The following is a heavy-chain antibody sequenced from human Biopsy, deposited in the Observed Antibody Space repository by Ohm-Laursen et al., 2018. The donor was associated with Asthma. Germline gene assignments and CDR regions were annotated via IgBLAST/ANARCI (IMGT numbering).Heavy chain of an antibody. D-gene: IGHD1-26*01. CDR1: GFTFDDYA. CDR2: ISWNSGSI. CDR3: AKGEWELLEANFDY. Sequence: SLRLSCAASGFTFDDYAVHWVRQAPGKGLEWASGISWNSGSIGYADSVKGRFTISRDNAKNSLYPQMNSLRAEDTALYYCAKGEWELLEANFDYWGQGTLVTVSS. V-gene: IGHV3-9*01. J-gene: IGHJ4*02.